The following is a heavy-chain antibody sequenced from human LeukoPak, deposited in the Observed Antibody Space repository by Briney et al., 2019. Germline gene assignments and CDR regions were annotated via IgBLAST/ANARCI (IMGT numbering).Heavy chain of an antibody. V-gene: IGHV4-31*03. CDR3: ARADYGDCIDY. D-gene: IGHD4-17*01. CDR1: GGSISSGGYY. J-gene: IGHJ4*02. Sequence: ASETLSLTCTVSGGSISSGGYYWSWIRQHPGKGLEWIGYIYYSGSTYYNPSLKSRVTISVDTSKNQFSLKLSSVTAEDTAVYYCARADYGDCIDYWGQGTLVTVSS. CDR2: IYYSGST.